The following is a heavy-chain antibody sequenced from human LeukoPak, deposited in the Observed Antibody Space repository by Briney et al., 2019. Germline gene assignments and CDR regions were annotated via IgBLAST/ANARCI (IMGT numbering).Heavy chain of an antibody. CDR1: GFTFSTYW. J-gene: IGHJ4*02. CDR2: INSDGSSR. D-gene: IGHD6-19*01. Sequence: PGGSLRLSCAASGFTFSTYWTHWVRQAPGKGLVWVSRINSDGSSRTYADSVKGRFTISRDNAKNTLYLQMNSLRAEDTAVYYCAGVSPQWLIPPDYWGQGTLVTVSS. V-gene: IGHV3-74*01. CDR3: AGVSPQWLIPPDY.